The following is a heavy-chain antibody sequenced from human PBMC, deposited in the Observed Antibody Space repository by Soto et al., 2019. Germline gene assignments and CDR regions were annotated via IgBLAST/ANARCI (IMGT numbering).Heavy chain of an antibody. Sequence: ASVKVSCKASGYTFTSYGISWVRQAPGQGLEWMGWISAYNGNTNYAQKLQGRVTMTTDTSTSTAYMELRSLRSDDTAVYYCARGSAAGTAYYYYGMDLRGQGTTVTVSS. CDR1: GYTFTSYG. D-gene: IGHD6-13*01. CDR3: ARGSAAGTAYYYYGMDL. V-gene: IGHV1-18*01. CDR2: ISAYNGNT. J-gene: IGHJ6*02.